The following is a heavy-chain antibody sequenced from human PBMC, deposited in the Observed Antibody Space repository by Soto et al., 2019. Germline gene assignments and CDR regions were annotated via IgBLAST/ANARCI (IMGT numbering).Heavy chain of an antibody. Sequence: QVQLVESGGGVVQPGRSLRLSCAASGFTFSNYAMHWIRRAPGKGLEWVALISSAGNKQYYTGSVKGRFTISRDNSKNTLYLQMNSLRAEDTAVYYCVRGYRTLDYWGQGTLVTVSS. J-gene: IGHJ4*02. CDR1: GFTFSNYA. CDR2: ISSAGNKQ. CDR3: VRGYRTLDY. V-gene: IGHV3-30-3*01. D-gene: IGHD3-16*02.